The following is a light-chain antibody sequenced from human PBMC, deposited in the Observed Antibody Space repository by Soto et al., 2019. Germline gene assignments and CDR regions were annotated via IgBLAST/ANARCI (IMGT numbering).Light chain of an antibody. CDR3: AAWDDSLNGVV. J-gene: IGLJ2*01. CDR2: SNN. CDR1: TSNIGSST. V-gene: IGLV1-44*01. Sequence: QSVLTQPPSASGTPEQRVTISCSGSTSNIGSSTVNWYQQLPRTAPKLLIYSNNQRPSGVPDRFSGSKSGTSASLAISGLQSEDEAAYYCAAWDDSLNGVVFGGGTKVTVL.